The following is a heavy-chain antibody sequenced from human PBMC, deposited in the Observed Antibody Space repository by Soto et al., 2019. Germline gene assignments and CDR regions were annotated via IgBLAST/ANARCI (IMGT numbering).Heavy chain of an antibody. J-gene: IGHJ6*02. CDR1: GFTFSSYA. CDR3: ARVDGVVTGGGYYYGMDV. Sequence: QVQLVESGGGVVQPGRSLRLSCAASGFTFSSYAMHWVRQAPGKGLEWVAVISYDGSNKYYADSVKGRFTISRDNSKNTLYLQMNSLRAEDTAVYYCARVDGVVTGGGYYYGMDVWGQGTTVTVSS. V-gene: IGHV3-30-3*01. CDR2: ISYDGSNK. D-gene: IGHD3-3*01.